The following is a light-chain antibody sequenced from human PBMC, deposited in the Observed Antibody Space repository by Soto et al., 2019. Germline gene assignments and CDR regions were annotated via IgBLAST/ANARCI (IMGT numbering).Light chain of an antibody. Sequence: DIQLTQTPSTLSASVGDEVTITCRASQTISRWLAWYQQKPGRAPKLLIYDASTLESGVPSRFSGTGSETEFTITISRMKTDDFATYFCHSRAFGQGTRLEIK. CDR1: QTISRW. CDR2: DAS. J-gene: IGKJ5*01. CDR3: HSRA. V-gene: IGKV1-5*01.